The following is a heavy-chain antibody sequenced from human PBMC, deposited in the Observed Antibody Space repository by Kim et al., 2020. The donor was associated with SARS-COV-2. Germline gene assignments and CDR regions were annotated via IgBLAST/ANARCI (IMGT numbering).Heavy chain of an antibody. D-gene: IGHD4-17*01. CDR2: T. Sequence: TNYNPSLKSRVTISVDTSKNQFSLKLSSVTAADTAVYYCARGPSPTVTTVWGQGTLVTVSS. CDR3: ARGPSPTVTTV. V-gene: IGHV4-34*01. J-gene: IGHJ4*02.